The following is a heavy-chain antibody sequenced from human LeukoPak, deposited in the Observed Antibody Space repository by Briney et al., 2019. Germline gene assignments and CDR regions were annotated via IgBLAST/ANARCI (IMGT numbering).Heavy chain of an antibody. D-gene: IGHD3-3*01. CDR1: GGSISSGDYY. J-gene: IGHJ4*02. V-gene: IGHV4-61*08. Sequence: SETLSLTCTVSGGSISSGDYYWSWIRQPPGKGLEWIGYIYYSGSTNYNPSLKSRVTISVDTSKNQFSLKLSSVTAADTAVYYCARVYDDFWSGYSVGFDYWGQGTLVTVSS. CDR2: IYYSGST. CDR3: ARVYDDFWSGYSVGFDY.